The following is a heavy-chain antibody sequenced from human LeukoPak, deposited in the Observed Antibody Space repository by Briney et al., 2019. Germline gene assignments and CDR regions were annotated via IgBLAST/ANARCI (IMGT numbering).Heavy chain of an antibody. Sequence: PSETLSLTCTVSGDFISRYYWSWIRQSPGKGLEWTGYVYDRGGTNYNPSLKSRAIISADTSKNQFSLKVTSVTAADTAVYYCARASDSGDWHLGYWGQGTLVTVSS. CDR2: VYDRGGT. V-gene: IGHV4-59*01. J-gene: IGHJ4*02. CDR1: GDFISRYY. CDR3: ARASDSGDWHLGY. D-gene: IGHD2-21*02.